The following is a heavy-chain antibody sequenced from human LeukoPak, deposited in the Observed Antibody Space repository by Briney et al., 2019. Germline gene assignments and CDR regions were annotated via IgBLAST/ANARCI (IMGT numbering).Heavy chain of an antibody. CDR2: ISGGSEDT. Sequence: GGSLRLSCTASGFTFGGYAMSWVRQAPGKGLEWVSSISGGSEDTYYADSVKGRFTISRDNSKTTLYLQMNCLRAEDTAVYYCARTIAQYSNSWLYFYYGLDVWGQGTTVTVSS. J-gene: IGHJ6*02. CDR1: GFTFGGYA. V-gene: IGHV3-23*01. D-gene: IGHD6-13*01. CDR3: ARTIAQYSNSWLYFYYGLDV.